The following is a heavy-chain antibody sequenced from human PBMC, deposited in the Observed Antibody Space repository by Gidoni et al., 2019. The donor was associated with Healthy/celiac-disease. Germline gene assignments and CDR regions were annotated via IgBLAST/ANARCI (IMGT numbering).Heavy chain of an antibody. Sequence: QVQLQESGPGLVKPSETLSLTCAVSGYSISSGYYWGWIRQPPGKGLEWIGSIYHSGSTYYNPSLKSRVTISVDTSKNQFSLKLSSVTAADTAVYYCALIQSGYLELDYWGQGTLVTVSS. CDR3: ALIQSGYLELDY. J-gene: IGHJ4*02. CDR1: GYSISSGYY. D-gene: IGHD3-22*01. CDR2: IYHSGST. V-gene: IGHV4-38-2*01.